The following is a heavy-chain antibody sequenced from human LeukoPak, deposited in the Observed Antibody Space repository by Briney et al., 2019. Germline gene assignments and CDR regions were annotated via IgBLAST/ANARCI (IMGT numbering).Heavy chain of an antibody. CDR1: GDSVSTNSAA. D-gene: IGHD2-2*01. CDR3: ARGPRYCSGTSCQSSFDY. CDR2: TYYRSKWYT. J-gene: IGHJ4*02. Sequence: SQTLSLTCAISGDSVSTNSAAWAWIRQSPSIGLEWLVRTYYRSKWYTDYAFSVKSRITTNPDTSQTQFSLPLNSVTPEDTAVYYCARGPRYCSGTSCQSSFDYWGQGTPVTVSS. V-gene: IGHV6-1*01.